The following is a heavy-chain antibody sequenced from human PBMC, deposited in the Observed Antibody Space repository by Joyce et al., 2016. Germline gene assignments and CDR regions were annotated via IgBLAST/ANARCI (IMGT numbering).Heavy chain of an antibody. J-gene: IGHJ4*02. Sequence: VQLQESGPGLVKPSETLSLTCIVSGGSINYYYWNWIRQTPGKGLEWIGYIHYKGSTSYNPSLKSRFTISLDTSKSQFSLRLNSVTAADTAVYYCARWSSSGFNFDIWGQGILVTVSS. CDR3: ARWSSSGFNFDI. CDR1: GGSINYYY. CDR2: IHYKGST. V-gene: IGHV4-59*01. D-gene: IGHD6-19*01.